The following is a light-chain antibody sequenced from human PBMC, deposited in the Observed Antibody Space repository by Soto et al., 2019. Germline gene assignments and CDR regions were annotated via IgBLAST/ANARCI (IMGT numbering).Light chain of an antibody. CDR1: QSISSSY. CDR2: GAS. CDR3: QQYNNWPPIT. J-gene: IGKJ5*01. Sequence: EIVLTQSPGTLSFSPWERSTLSCRSSQSISSSYLAWYQQKPGQAPRLLIYGASTRATGIPARFSGSGSGTEFTLTISSLQSEDFGVYYCQQYNNWPPITFGQGTRLEI. V-gene: IGKV3-15*01.